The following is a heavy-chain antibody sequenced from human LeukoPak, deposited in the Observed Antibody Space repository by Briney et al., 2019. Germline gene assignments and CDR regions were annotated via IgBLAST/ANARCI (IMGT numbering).Heavy chain of an antibody. CDR1: GFIFSGYG. V-gene: IGHV3-30*02. J-gene: IGHJ4*02. Sequence: GGSLRLPCAAWGFIFSGYGTQRVRQGPGKGGEGGAFIRSDGSNTYYADSVKGRFTVSRDNSKKTLYLQMNSLRAEDTAVYYCARDRNPFDPWSSGDYWGQGTLVTVSS. D-gene: IGHD6-19*01. CDR2: IRSDGSNT. CDR3: ARDRNPFDPWSSGDY.